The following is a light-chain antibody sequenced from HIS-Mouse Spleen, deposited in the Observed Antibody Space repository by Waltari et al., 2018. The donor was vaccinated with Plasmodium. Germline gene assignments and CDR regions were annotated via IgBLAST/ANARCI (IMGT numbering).Light chain of an antibody. CDR1: ALPKKY. J-gene: IGLJ3*02. Sequence: SYELTQPPSVSVSPGQTARITCSGDALPKKYAYWYQQKSGQAPVLVIYEDGKRPSGTPERVSGSSSGTMATLTISGAQVEDEADYFCYSTDSSGNHRVFGGGTKLTVL. CDR2: EDG. CDR3: YSTDSSGNHRV. V-gene: IGLV3-10*01.